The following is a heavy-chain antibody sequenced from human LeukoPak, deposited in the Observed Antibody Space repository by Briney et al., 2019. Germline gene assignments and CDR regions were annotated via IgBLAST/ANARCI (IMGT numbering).Heavy chain of an antibody. J-gene: IGHJ3*01. CDR2: INSDGSEG. Sequence: QPGGSLRLSCAVSGFTFSGFWMSWSRQAPGKGLEWVASINSDGSEGYYADVVKGRFTIFRDNAKNSLYLQINSLRAEDTAVYYCARSSYSSSSSVWGQGTMVTVSS. CDR1: GFTFSGFW. V-gene: IGHV3-7*03. CDR3: ARSSYSSSSSV. D-gene: IGHD6-6*01.